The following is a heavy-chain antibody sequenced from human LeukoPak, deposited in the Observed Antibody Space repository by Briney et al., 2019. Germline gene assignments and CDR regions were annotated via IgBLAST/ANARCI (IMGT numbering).Heavy chain of an antibody. D-gene: IGHD4-11*01. CDR2: INHSGST. CDR3: ARGVRPDYSNYYFDY. CDR1: GGSFSGYY. V-gene: IGHV4-34*01. Sequence: SETLSLTCAVYGGSFSGYYWSWIRQPPGKGLEWIGEINHSGSTYYNPSLKSRVTISVDTSKNQFSLKLSSVTAADTAVYYCARGVRPDYSNYYFDYWGQGTLVTVSS. J-gene: IGHJ4*02.